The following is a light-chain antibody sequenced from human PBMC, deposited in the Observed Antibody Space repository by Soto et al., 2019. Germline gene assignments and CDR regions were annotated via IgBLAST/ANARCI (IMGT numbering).Light chain of an antibody. CDR2: DAS. Sequence: IRLTQSPSFLSPSVGDRVTITSRASQGFSSYLAWYQQKPGKAPKVLIFDASTLQSGVPPRFSGSGSGTEFTLTISSLQPEDFASYYCQQLNSYPRTFGPGTKVEIK. CDR1: QGFSSY. CDR3: QQLNSYPRT. V-gene: IGKV1-9*01. J-gene: IGKJ1*01.